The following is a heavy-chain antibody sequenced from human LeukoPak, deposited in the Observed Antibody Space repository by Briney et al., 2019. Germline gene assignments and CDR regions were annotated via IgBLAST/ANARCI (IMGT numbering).Heavy chain of an antibody. CDR2: ISAYNGNT. D-gene: IGHD3-22*01. J-gene: IGHJ4*02. V-gene: IGHV1-18*01. Sequence: ASVKVSCKASGYTFTSYGISWVRQAPGQGLEWMGWISAYNGNTNYAQKLQGRVTMTTDTSTSTAYMELRSLRYDDTAVYYCATTMRTTYYYDSSGYPNDYWGQGTLVTVSS. CDR3: ATTMRTTYYYDSSGYPNDY. CDR1: GYTFTSYG.